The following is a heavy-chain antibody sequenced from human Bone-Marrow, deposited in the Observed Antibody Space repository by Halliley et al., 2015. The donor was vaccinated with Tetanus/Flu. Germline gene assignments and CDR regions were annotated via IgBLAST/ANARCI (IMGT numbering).Heavy chain of an antibody. CDR2: IHHSGST. J-gene: IGHJ4*02. Sequence: TLSLTCVVSGGSITSSDWWNWVRQPPGKGLEWIGEIHHSGSTKYNASLKSRVTISVDKSKNQFSLRLSSVTAADTAMYYCARDLGFNDYGEDALDYWGQGILVTVS. D-gene: IGHD4-17*01. CDR1: GGSITSSDW. V-gene: IGHV4-4*02. CDR3: ARDLGFNDYGEDALDY.